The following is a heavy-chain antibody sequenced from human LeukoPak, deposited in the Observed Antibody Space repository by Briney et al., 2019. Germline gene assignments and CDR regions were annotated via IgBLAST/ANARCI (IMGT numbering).Heavy chain of an antibody. V-gene: IGHV3-21*04. CDR1: GFTLSSYS. CDR3: ARVHSSSWLLSWFDP. Sequence: PGGSLRLSCAASGFTLSSYSMNWVRQAPGKGLEWVSSISSSSSYIYYADSVKGRFTISRDNSKNTLYLQMNSLRAEDTAVYYCARVHSSSWLLSWFDPWGQGTLVTVSS. D-gene: IGHD6-13*01. J-gene: IGHJ5*02. CDR2: ISSSSSYI.